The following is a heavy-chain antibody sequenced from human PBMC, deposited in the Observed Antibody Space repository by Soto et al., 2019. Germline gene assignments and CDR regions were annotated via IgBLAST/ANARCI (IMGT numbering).Heavy chain of an antibody. CDR2: INPATGAA. Sequence: QLHLVQSGAVVKKPGASVTVSCSASGYPVTAYYMHWVRQAPGRGLEWMGGINPATGAAKYTQTFQGRVTMLRDTSTSTVFMELGGLTSVDTAVFYCARGGGVGVAGSAAFDMWGQGTLVNVSS. CDR3: ARGGGVGVAGSAAFDM. J-gene: IGHJ3*02. D-gene: IGHD3-3*01. V-gene: IGHV1-2*02. CDR1: GYPVTAYY.